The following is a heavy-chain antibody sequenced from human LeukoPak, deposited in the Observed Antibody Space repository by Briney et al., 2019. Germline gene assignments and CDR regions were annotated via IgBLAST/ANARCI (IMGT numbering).Heavy chain of an antibody. CDR3: ARGGCTSTSCYPDFFS. CDR1: GPTFTSSN. Sequence: ASETVSCTVSGPTFTSSNMHCVRQAPRHRLEWGVKINASGGNTRHAQNFPARVTMTRNTSTTTVYMELSSLRSDDTAVYYCARGGCTSTSCYPDFFSWGQGTLVTVSS. J-gene: IGHJ4*02. CDR2: INASGGNT. V-gene: IGHV1-46*01. D-gene: IGHD2-2*01.